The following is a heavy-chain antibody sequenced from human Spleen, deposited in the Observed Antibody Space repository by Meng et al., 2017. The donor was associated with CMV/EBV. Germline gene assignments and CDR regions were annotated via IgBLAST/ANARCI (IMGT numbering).Heavy chain of an antibody. CDR1: GFTFDDYA. CDR2: IGSSGTT. V-gene: IGHV3-69-1*02. Sequence: LTCAASGFTFDDYAMHWVRQAPGKGLEWVSNIGSSGTTYYADSVKGRFTISRDNANNSLYLQMNSLRAEDTAVYYCARDSAVIPAAISYFDYWGQGTLVTVSS. J-gene: IGHJ4*02. CDR3: ARDSAVIPAAISYFDY. D-gene: IGHD2-2*01.